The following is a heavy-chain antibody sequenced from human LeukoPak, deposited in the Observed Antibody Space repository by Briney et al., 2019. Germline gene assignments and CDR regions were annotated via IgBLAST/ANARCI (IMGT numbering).Heavy chain of an antibody. V-gene: IGHV4-39*01. J-gene: IGHJ5*02. CDR3: ARHGPSGSYEDWFDP. CDR2: IYYSGST. CDR1: GGSISSSSYY. D-gene: IGHD3-10*01. Sequence: PSETLSLTCTVSGGSISSSSYYWGWIRQPPGKGLEWIGSIYYSGSTYYNPSLKSRVTISVDTSKNQFSLKLSSVTAADTAVYYCARHGPSGSYEDWFDPLGPGNPGHRLL.